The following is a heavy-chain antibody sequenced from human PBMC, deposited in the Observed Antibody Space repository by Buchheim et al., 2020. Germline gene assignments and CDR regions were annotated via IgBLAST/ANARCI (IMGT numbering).Heavy chain of an antibody. V-gene: IGHV3-23*01. CDR2: IGGTGAAT. Sequence: EVQLLESGGGLVQPGGSLRLSCTASGLTFSSYAMSWVRRAPGKGLEWVSGIGGTGAATYYTGSVKGRFTISRDNSKNTLSLPMNSLRAEDTAVYYCAKDRGLRIEEADFHDPWGQGTL. CDR3: AKDRGLRIEEADFHDP. CDR1: GLTFSSYA. D-gene: IGHD6-19*01. J-gene: IGHJ5*02.